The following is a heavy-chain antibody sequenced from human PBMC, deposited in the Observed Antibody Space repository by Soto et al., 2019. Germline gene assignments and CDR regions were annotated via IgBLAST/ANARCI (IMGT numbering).Heavy chain of an antibody. Sequence: SETLSLTCTVSGGSISSYYWSWIRQPPGKGLEWIGYIYSSGSTNYNPSLKSRVTISVDTSKNQFSLKLSSVTAADTAVYYCARDRWAGKRLYYYYGMDVWGQGTTVTVSS. J-gene: IGHJ6*02. CDR2: IYSSGST. CDR1: GGSISSYY. D-gene: IGHD1-1*01. CDR3: ARDRWAGKRLYYYYGMDV. V-gene: IGHV4-59*01.